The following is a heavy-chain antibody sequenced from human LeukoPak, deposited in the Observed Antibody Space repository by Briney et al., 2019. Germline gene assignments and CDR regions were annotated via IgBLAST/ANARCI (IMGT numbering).Heavy chain of an antibody. CDR1: GYTFTGYY. V-gene: IGHV1-2*02. CDR2: INPNSGGT. J-gene: IGHJ5*02. D-gene: IGHD6-13*01. Sequence: GPVKVSCKASGYTFTGYYMHWVRQAPGQGLEWMGWINPNSGGTNYAQKFQGRVTMTRDTSISTAYMELSRLRSDDTAVYYCAREGIAAAGTFDPWGQGTLVTVSS. CDR3: AREGIAAAGTFDP.